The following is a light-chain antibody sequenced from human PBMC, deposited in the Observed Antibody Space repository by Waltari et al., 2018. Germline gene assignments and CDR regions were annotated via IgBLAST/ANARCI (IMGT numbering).Light chain of an antibody. CDR3: QQNYGTPLT. V-gene: IGKV1-39*01. J-gene: IGKJ4*01. CDR2: AAS. CDR1: QSISSS. Sequence: DIQMTQSPSSLSASVGDRVTITCRASQSISSSLNWYQQKPGKAPNLLIYAASSLQSGVPSRFSGSGSGTDFTLTISSLQPEDFATYYCQQNYGTPLTFGGGTKVEIK.